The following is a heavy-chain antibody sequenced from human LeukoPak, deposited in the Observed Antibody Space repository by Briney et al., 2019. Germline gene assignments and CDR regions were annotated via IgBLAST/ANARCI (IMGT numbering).Heavy chain of an antibody. CDR1: GFNFRTYS. Sequence: GGSLRLSCAASGFNFRTYSMNWVRQAPGKGLEWVSGISSSSSHIYYSDSVKGRFTISRDNAKNSLYLQLNSLRAEDTAVFYCARDLGVGGTMTLDYWGQGTLVTVSS. CDR2: ISSSSSHI. D-gene: IGHD1-26*01. J-gene: IGHJ4*02. V-gene: IGHV3-21*06. CDR3: ARDLGVGGTMTLDY.